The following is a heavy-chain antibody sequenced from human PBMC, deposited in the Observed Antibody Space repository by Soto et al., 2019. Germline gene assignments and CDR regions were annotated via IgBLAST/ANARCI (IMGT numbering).Heavy chain of an antibody. CDR3: ARRGKLVVAATKGMDV. Sequence: SETLSLTCAVYGGSFSGYYWRWIRQPPGKGLEWIGEINHSGSTNYNPSLKSRVTISVDTSKNQFSLKLSSVTAANTAVYYCARRGKLVVAATKGMDVWGQGTTVTVSS. V-gene: IGHV4-34*01. J-gene: IGHJ6*02. CDR1: GGSFSGYY. D-gene: IGHD2-15*01. CDR2: INHSGST.